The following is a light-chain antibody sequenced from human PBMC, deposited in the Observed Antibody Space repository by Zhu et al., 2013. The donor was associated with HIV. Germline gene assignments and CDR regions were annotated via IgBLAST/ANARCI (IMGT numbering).Light chain of an antibody. V-gene: IGKV3-15*01. Sequence: ETVMTQSPVTLSVSPGERATLSCRASESISRNLAWYQQKPGQAPRLLIYGATTRATDIPARFSGSGSGTEFTLTITSLQSEDFAVYYCQQYNKWPPWTFGQGTKVEIK. J-gene: IGKJ1*01. CDR2: GAT. CDR1: ESISRN. CDR3: QQYNKWPPWT.